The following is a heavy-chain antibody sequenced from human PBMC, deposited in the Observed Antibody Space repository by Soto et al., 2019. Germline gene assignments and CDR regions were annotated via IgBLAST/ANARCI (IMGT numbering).Heavy chain of an antibody. CDR3: ARGSHVLDY. V-gene: IGHV3-53*01. CDR1: GFIVSSNY. Sequence: GGSLRLSCAAAGFIVSSNYMSWVRQAPGKGLEWVSVIYSGGSVYYADSVKGRFTISRDNYKNTLYLQMNSLRAEDTAVYYCARGSHVLDYWGQGTLLTVSS. J-gene: IGHJ4*02. D-gene: IGHD3-16*01. CDR2: IYSGGSV.